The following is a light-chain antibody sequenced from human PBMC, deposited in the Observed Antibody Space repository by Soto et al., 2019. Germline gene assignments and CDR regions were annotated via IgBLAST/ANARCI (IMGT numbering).Light chain of an antibody. J-gene: IGKJ1*01. CDR2: AAS. V-gene: IGKV1-39*01. CDR1: QSISSF. CDR3: QQSFTTPPT. Sequence: DIQMTQSPSSLSASVGDRVTITCRASQSISSFLTWYQQKAGKAPKLLIYAASSLQSGVPSRFSGSGSGTDFTLTISSLQPEDFESYYCQQSFTTPPTFGQGTKVDSK.